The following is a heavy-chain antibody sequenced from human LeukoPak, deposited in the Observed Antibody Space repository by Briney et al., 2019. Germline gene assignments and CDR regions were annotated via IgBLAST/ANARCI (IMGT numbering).Heavy chain of an antibody. CDR3: ARDRRYYGSGSYFGIYYYYMDV. V-gene: IGHV3-21*04. CDR1: GFTFSSYS. J-gene: IGHJ6*03. CDR2: ISSSSSYI. D-gene: IGHD3-10*01. Sequence: GGSLRLSCAASGFTFSSYSMNWVRQAPGKGLEWVSSISSSSSYIYYADSVKGRFTISRDNAKNSLYLQMNSLRAEDTAVYYCARDRRYYGSGSYFGIYYYYMDVWGKGTTVTISS.